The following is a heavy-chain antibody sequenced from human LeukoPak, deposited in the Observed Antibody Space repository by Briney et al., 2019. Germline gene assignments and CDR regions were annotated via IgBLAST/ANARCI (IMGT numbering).Heavy chain of an antibody. CDR3: ARDNDSRDPPHFDY. CDR1: GYTFTSYG. Sequence: ASVKVSCKASGYTFTSYGISWVRQAPGQGLEWMGWISAYNGNTNYAQKLQGRVTMTTDTSTSTAYMELRSLRSDATAVYYCARDNDSRDPPHFDYWGQGTLVTVSS. V-gene: IGHV1-18*01. J-gene: IGHJ4*02. CDR2: ISAYNGNT. D-gene: IGHD3-16*01.